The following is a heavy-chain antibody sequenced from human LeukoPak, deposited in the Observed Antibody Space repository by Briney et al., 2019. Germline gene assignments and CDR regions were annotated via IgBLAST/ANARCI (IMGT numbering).Heavy chain of an antibody. J-gene: IGHJ4*02. CDR3: ARETGSAVGSTDFDY. V-gene: IGHV3-30-3*01. CDR1: GFTLSSYA. CDR2: ISYDGSNK. D-gene: IGHD4-17*01. Sequence: PGGSLRLSCAASGFTLSSYAMHWVRQAPGKGLEWVAVISYDGSNKYHADSVKGRFTVSRDNSKNTLYLQMNSLRAEDTAVYYCARETGSAVGSTDFDYWGQGTLVTVSS.